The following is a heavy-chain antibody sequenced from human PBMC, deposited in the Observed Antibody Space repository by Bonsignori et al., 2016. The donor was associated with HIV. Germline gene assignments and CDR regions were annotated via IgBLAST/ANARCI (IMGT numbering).Heavy chain of an antibody. J-gene: IGHJ5*01. CDR3: AKVSAESWFGEFPES. Sequence: EVQLVESGGGLVQPGGSLRLSCAASGFTYNKYAMAWVRQPPGKGLEWVSFITGSGGSSNYADSVKGRFTMSRDNSKNTLFLQMHSLRADDTATYYCAKVSAESWFGEFPESWGQERRSPSPQ. CDR2: ITGSGGSS. D-gene: IGHD3-10*01. CDR1: GFTYNKYA. V-gene: IGHV3-23*04.